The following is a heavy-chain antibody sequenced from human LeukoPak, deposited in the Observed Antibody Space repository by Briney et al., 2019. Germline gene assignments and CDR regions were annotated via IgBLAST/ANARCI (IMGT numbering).Heavy chain of an antibody. CDR1: GFTSSSYA. Sequence: GGSLRLSCAASGFTSSSYAMHWVRQAPGKGLERVTVISYDGSNKYYADSVKGRFTISRDNSKNTLHLQMNSLRTEDTAVYYCARDPGSYTLDIWGQGTMVTVSS. V-gene: IGHV3-30-3*01. CDR2: ISYDGSNK. D-gene: IGHD3-10*01. J-gene: IGHJ3*02. CDR3: ARDPGSYTLDI.